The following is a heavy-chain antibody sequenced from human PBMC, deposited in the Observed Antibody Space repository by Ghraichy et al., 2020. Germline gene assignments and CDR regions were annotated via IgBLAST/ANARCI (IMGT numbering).Heavy chain of an antibody. CDR1: GGSFSVYY. Sequence: SETLSLTCAVYGGSFSVYYWSWIRQPPGKGLEWIGEINHSGSTNYNPSLQSRVTISVDTSKNQFSLKLSSVTAADTAVYYCARRWANDAFDIWVQGTLVTVSS. J-gene: IGHJ3*02. CDR3: ARRWANDAFDI. CDR2: INHSGST. V-gene: IGHV4-34*01. D-gene: IGHD6-13*01.